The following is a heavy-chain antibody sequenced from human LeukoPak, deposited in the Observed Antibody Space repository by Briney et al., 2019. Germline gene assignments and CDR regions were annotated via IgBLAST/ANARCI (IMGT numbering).Heavy chain of an antibody. CDR1: GFVFSTYW. J-gene: IGHJ6*02. CDR2: IKYDGSDI. Sequence: GGSLRLSCAASGFVFSTYWMSWVRQAPGKGLEWVANIKYDGSDIFYADSVKGRFTISRDNTRESLFLQMNSLRAGDTAVYYCARGAGHGMDVWGQGTTVTVSS. V-gene: IGHV3-7*01. D-gene: IGHD6-19*01. CDR3: ARGAGHGMDV.